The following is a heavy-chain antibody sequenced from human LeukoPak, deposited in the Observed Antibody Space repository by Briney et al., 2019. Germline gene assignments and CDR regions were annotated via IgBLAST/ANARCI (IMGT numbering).Heavy chain of an antibody. J-gene: IGHJ4*02. Sequence: ASVKVSCKSSGENLSNYLITWVRQAPGQGLEWMGGVIPVLAKSNYAQKFQGRITITADESTNTAYMELRSLRSEDTAVYYCARASIAAAGTPFDYWGQGTLVTVSS. D-gene: IGHD6-13*01. V-gene: IGHV1-69*10. CDR2: VIPVLAKS. CDR3: ARASIAAAGTPFDY. CDR1: GENLSNYL.